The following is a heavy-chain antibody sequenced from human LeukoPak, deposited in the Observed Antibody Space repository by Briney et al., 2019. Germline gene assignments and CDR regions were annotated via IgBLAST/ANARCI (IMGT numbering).Heavy chain of an antibody. CDR1: GGSISSYY. V-gene: IGHV4-4*07. D-gene: IGHD6-6*01. CDR3: ARSEYSSSFDY. CDR2: IHTSGST. Sequence: PSETLSLTCAVFGGSISSYYWSWIRQPAGKGLEWIGRIHTSGSTNSNPSLKSRVTMSVDTSKNQLSLKVTSVTAADTAVYYCARSEYSSSFDYWGQGTLVTVSS. J-gene: IGHJ4*02.